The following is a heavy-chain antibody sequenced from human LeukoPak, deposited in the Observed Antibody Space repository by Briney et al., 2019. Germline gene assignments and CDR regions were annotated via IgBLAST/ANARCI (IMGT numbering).Heavy chain of an antibody. CDR2: INPSGGST. CDR3: ARDFFVIAAAAPDY. Sequence: ASVKVSCKASGYTFSAYHIHWVRQAPGQGLEWMGIINPSGGSTSYAQKFQGRVTMTRDTSTSTVYMELSSLRSEDTAVYYCARDFFVIAAAAPDYWGQGTLVTVSS. D-gene: IGHD6-13*01. J-gene: IGHJ4*02. CDR1: GYTFSAYH. V-gene: IGHV1-46*01.